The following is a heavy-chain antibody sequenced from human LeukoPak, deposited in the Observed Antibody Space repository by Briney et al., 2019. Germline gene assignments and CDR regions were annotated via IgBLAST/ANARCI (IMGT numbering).Heavy chain of an antibody. CDR1: GFAFRDYY. Sequence: PGGSLRLSCAASGFAFRDYYMAWIRQAPGKGPEWVSYISTTGDTIHYADAVRGRFTISRDNAVNSLYLQMDSLRAEDTAMYFCARDEFPSTMYDLVRYWGQGTLVTVSS. J-gene: IGHJ4*02. V-gene: IGHV3-11*01. CDR2: ISTTGDTI. CDR3: ARDEFPSTMYDLVRY. D-gene: IGHD3-10*02.